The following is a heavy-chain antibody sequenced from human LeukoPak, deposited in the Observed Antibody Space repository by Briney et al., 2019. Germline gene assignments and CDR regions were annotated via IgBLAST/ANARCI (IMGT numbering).Heavy chain of an antibody. CDR2: IGAAGDT. Sequence: GGSLRLSCAASGFTFTDYDFHWFRQATGKGLEWVAGIGAAGDTYYPGSVKGRFTISRENAKNSLYLQMNSLRAGDTAVYYCVTEVVGCAGGCYSNFEYWGQGILVTVSS. D-gene: IGHD2-15*01. CDR3: VTEVVGCAGGCYSNFEY. J-gene: IGHJ4*02. CDR1: GFTFTDYD. V-gene: IGHV3-13*01.